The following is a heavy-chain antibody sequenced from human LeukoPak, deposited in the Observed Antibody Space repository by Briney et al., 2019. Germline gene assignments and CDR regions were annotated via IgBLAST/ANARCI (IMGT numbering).Heavy chain of an antibody. J-gene: IGHJ4*02. V-gene: IGHV3-23*01. CDR2: ISGSGGST. CDR1: GFTFSSYA. D-gene: IGHD2-15*01. Sequence: GGSLRLSCAASGFTFSSYAMSWVRQAPGKGLEWGSAISGSGGSTYYADSVKGRFTISRDNSKNTMYLQMNSLRAEDTAVYYCAKDFYCSGGSCYFDYWGQGTLVTVSS. CDR3: AKDFYCSGGSCYFDY.